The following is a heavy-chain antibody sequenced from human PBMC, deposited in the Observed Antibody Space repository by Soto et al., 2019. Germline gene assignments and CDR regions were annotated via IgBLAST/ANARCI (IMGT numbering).Heavy chain of an antibody. V-gene: IGHV4-34*01. CDR2: INHSGST. D-gene: IGHD2-15*01. CDR3: ARLLVTTVVGAAYYFGY. Sequence: SETQSLTYAVYGGSFSGFYGTWIRQSPGKGLEWIGDINHSGSTNYNPSLKSRVTISVDTSKNQFSLKLSSVTAADTAVYYCARLLVTTVVGAAYYFGYWGQGTLVTVSS. J-gene: IGHJ4*02. CDR1: GGSFSGFY.